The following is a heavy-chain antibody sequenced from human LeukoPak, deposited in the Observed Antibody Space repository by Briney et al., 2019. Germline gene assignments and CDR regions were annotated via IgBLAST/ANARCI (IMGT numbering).Heavy chain of an antibody. J-gene: IGHJ4*02. Sequence: GGSLRLSCAASGFTFSSYSMNWVRQAPGKGLEWVSSISSSSSYIYYADSVKGRFTISRDNAKNSLYLQMNSLRAEDTAVYYCARGGPYCSSTSCYYLVPIDYWGQGTLVTVSS. CDR2: ISSSSSYI. D-gene: IGHD2-2*01. CDR1: GFTFSSYS. V-gene: IGHV3-21*01. CDR3: ARGGPYCSSTSCYYLVPIDY.